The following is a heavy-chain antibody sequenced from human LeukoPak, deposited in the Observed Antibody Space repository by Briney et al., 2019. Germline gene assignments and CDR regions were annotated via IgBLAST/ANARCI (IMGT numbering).Heavy chain of an antibody. CDR2: IYSTGST. V-gene: IGHV4-4*07. Sequence: SETLYLTCTVSGGSISSYYWSWIRQPAGKGLEWIGRIYSTGSTNYNPSLKSRVTMSVDTSKNQFSLRLRSVTAADTAVYYCARQIASAGTAGFDFWGQGTLVTVSS. D-gene: IGHD6-13*01. CDR1: GGSISSYY. CDR3: ARQIASAGTAGFDF. J-gene: IGHJ4*02.